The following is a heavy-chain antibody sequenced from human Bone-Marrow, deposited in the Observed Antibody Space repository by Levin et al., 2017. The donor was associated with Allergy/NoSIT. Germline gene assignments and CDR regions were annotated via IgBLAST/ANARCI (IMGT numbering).Heavy chain of an antibody. D-gene: IGHD3-16*01. CDR2: IRSSPSVV. CDR1: GFTFSTYS. J-gene: IGHJ4*02. V-gene: IGHV3-48*01. CDR3: ARDHSYAFDQ. Sequence: GGSLRLSCAASGFTFSTYSMNWVRQAPGKGLEWLAYIRSSPSVVYYADSVKGRFTISRDDAKNSLHLQMNSLRADDTAVYYCARDHSYAFDQWGQGTLVTVSS.